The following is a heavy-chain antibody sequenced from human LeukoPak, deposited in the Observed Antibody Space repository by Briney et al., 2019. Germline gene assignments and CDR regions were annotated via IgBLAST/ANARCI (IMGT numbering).Heavy chain of an antibody. CDR2: INGDGSST. CDR3: ASGLRGYSY. J-gene: IGHJ4*02. D-gene: IGHD5-18*01. CDR1: GFTFSSYW. V-gene: IGHV3-74*01. Sequence: GGSLRLSCVASGFTFSSYWMHWVRQAPGKGMMWVSRINGDGSSTSYADSVKGRFTISRDNAKNTLYLQMNSLRAEDTAVYYCASGLRGYSYWGQGTLVTVSS.